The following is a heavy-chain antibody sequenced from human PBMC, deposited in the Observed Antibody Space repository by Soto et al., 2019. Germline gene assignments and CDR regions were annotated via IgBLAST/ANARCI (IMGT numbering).Heavy chain of an antibody. CDR2: IYSGGST. CDR1: GFTVSSNY. D-gene: IGHD6-13*01. V-gene: IGHV3-66*01. J-gene: IGHJ4*02. CDR3: AKSGSWYAFDY. Sequence: GGSLRLSCAASGFTVSSNYMSWVRQAPGKGLEWVSVIYSGGSTYYADSVKGRFTISRDNSKNTLYLQMNSLRAEDTAVYYCAKSGSWYAFDYWGQGTLVTVSS.